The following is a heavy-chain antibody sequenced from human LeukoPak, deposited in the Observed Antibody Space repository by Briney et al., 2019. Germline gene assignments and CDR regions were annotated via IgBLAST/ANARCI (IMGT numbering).Heavy chain of an antibody. CDR3: ARRSRYNWNYYFDY. V-gene: IGHV5-51*01. CDR1: GSSFTSYW. CDR2: IYPGDSDT. Sequence: GESLQISCQGSGSSFTSYWIGWARPLPGKGLDWMGIIYPGDSDTRYSPSFQGQVTISADKSISTAYLQWSSLKASDTAMYYCARRSRYNWNYYFDYWGQGTLVTVSS. D-gene: IGHD1-7*01. J-gene: IGHJ4*02.